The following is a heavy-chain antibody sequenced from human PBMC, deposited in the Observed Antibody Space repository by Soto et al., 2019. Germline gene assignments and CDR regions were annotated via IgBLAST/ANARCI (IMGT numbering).Heavy chain of an antibody. CDR1: GGSISSSNW. CDR2: IYHSGST. D-gene: IGHD1-26*01. J-gene: IGHJ4*02. Sequence: SETLSLTCAVSGGSISSSNWWSWVRQPPGKGLEWIGEIYHSGSTNYNPSLKSRVTISVDKSKNQFSLKLSSVTAADTAVYYCARDPLEDSGSYSDYWGQGTLVTVSS. CDR3: ARDPLEDSGSYSDY. V-gene: IGHV4-4*02.